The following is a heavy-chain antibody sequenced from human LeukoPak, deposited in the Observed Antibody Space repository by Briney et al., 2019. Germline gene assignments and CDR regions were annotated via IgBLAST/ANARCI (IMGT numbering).Heavy chain of an antibody. Sequence: PGGSLRLSCAASGFTFSSYSMNWVRQAPGKGLEWVSSISSSSSYIYYADSVKGRFTISRDNAKNSLYLQMNSLRAEDTAVYYCARDYSSTSSYYYYYMDVWGKGTTVTISS. J-gene: IGHJ6*03. D-gene: IGHD6-6*01. CDR1: GFTFSSYS. CDR2: ISSSSSYI. CDR3: ARDYSSTSSYYYYYMDV. V-gene: IGHV3-21*01.